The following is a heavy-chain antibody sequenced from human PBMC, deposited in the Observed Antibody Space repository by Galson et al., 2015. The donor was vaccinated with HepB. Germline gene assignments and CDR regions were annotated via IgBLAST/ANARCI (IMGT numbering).Heavy chain of an antibody. D-gene: IGHD2-21*02. CDR3: ARERGGDSSGGMDV. Sequence: SLRLSCAASGFTFSSYGMHWVRQAPGKGLEWVAVIWYDGSNKYYADSVKGRFTISRDNSKNTLYLQMNNLRAEDTAVYYCARERGGDSSGGMDVWGQGTTVTVSS. CDR2: IWYDGSNK. J-gene: IGHJ6*02. CDR1: GFTFSSYG. V-gene: IGHV3-33*01.